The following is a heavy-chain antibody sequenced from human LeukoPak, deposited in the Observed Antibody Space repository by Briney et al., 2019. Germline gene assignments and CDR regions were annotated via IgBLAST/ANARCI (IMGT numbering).Heavy chain of an antibody. CDR2: MNPNSGNT. D-gene: IGHD3-22*01. CDR3: ARGSSYYDSGDENWFDP. CDR1: GYTFTSYD. V-gene: IGHV1-8*01. J-gene: IGHJ5*02. Sequence: ASVKVSCKASGYTFTSYDINWVRQATGQGLEWMGWMNPNSGNTGYAQKFQGRVTITRNTSISTAYMELSSLRSEDTAVYYCARGSSYYDSGDENWFDPWGQGTLVTVSS.